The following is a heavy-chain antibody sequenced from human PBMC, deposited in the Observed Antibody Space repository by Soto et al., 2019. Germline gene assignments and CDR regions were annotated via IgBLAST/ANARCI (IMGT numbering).Heavy chain of an antibody. CDR1: GGSISSYY. J-gene: IGHJ6*03. CDR3: ARDNRGYYYGSGSSLYYYYYMDV. D-gene: IGHD3-10*01. Sequence: QVQLQESGPGLVKPSETLSLTCTVSGGSISSYYWSWIRQPPGKGLEWIGYIYYSGSTNYNPSLKSRVTISVDTSKNQFSLKLSSVTAADTAVYYCARDNRGYYYGSGSSLYYYYYMDVWGKGTTVTVSS. CDR2: IYYSGST. V-gene: IGHV4-59*01.